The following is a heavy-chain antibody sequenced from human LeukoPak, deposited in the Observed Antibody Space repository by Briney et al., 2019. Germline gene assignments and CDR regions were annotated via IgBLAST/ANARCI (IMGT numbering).Heavy chain of an antibody. CDR3: ARTNNILYYSDY. Sequence: PSDTLTLTCAVYGRSFRRYYWSWTPHSPGKGLKWIGEINHSGSTNHNPSLKCRVSVSVDKCKNQCSLKLSSVTAADTGVYYCARTNNILYYSDYWGQGTLVTVSS. CDR2: INHSGST. D-gene: IGHD3-9*01. CDR1: GRSFRRYY. J-gene: IGHJ4*02. V-gene: IGHV4-34*01.